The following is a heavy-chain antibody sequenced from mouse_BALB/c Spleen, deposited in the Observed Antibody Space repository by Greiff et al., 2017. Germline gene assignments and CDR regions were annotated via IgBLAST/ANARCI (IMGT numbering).Heavy chain of an antibody. CDR1: GFSLTSYG. CDR3: ARANDRIGWLLHYAMDY. CDR2: IWAGGST. D-gene: IGHD2-3*01. V-gene: IGHV2-9*02. Sequence: QVQLKESGPGLVAPSQSLSITCTVSGFSLTSYGVHWVRQPPGKGLEWLGVIWAGGSTNYNSALMSRLSISKDNSKSQVFLKMNSLQTDDTAMYYCARANDRIGWLLHYAMDYWGQGTSVTVSS. J-gene: IGHJ4*01.